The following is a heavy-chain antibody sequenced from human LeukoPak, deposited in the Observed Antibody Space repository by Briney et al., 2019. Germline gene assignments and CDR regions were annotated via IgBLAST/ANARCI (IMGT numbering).Heavy chain of an antibody. J-gene: IGHJ4*02. CDR1: GFTFSNYA. Sequence: QPGGSLRLSCTTSGFTFSNYAMSWVRQAPGKGLEWVSSISGSAITTYYADSVKGRFAISRDNSKNTLYLQMTSLRAEDTAVYYCAKDQRFGDLDDYRGQGTLVTVSS. D-gene: IGHD3-10*01. CDR3: AKDQRFGDLDDY. V-gene: IGHV3-23*01. CDR2: ISGSAITT.